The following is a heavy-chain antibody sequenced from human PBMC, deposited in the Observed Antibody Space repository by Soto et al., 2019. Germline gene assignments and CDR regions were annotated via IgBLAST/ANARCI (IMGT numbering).Heavy chain of an antibody. D-gene: IGHD6-13*01. CDR2: IYYSGST. J-gene: IGHJ6*02. Sequence: SETLSLTCTVSGGSISSGGYYWSWIRQHPGKGLEWIGYIYYSGSTYYNPSLKSRVTISVDTSKNQFSLKLSSVTAADTAVYYCARDPSIAAAGHYYYYGMDVWGQGTTVTVSS. CDR3: ARDPSIAAAGHYYYYGMDV. V-gene: IGHV4-31*03. CDR1: GGSISSGGYY.